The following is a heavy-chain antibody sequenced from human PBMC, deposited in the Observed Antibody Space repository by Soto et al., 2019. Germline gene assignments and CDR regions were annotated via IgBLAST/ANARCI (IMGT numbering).Heavy chain of an antibody. J-gene: IGHJ6*03. CDR3: ASWDGVYYYYYMDV. CDR2: IYSGGST. D-gene: IGHD1-26*01. CDR1: GFTVSSNY. V-gene: IGHV3-53*04. Sequence: EVQLVESGGGLVQPGGSLRLSCAASGFTVSSNYMSWVRQAPGKGLEWVSVIYSGGSTYYADSVKGRFTISRHNSKNTLYLQMNSLRAEDTAVYYCASWDGVYYYYYMDVWGKGTTVTVSS.